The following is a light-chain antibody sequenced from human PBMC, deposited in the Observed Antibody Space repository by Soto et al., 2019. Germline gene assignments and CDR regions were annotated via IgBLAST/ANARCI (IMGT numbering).Light chain of an antibody. CDR1: SSNIGAGYD. J-gene: IGLJ2*01. V-gene: IGLV1-40*01. Sequence: QSVLTQPPSVSRAPGQRVTISCTGSSSNIGAGYDVHWYQQIPGTAPKLLIYRNNNRPSGVPDRFSGSKSGTSASLAITGLQAEDEADYYCQSYDSSHHGVFGGGTKLTVL. CDR3: QSYDSSHHGV. CDR2: RNN.